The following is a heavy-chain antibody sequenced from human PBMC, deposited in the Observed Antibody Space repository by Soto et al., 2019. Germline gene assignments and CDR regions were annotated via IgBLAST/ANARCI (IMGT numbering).Heavy chain of an antibody. V-gene: IGHV1-18*04. D-gene: IGHD2-2*01. Sequence: ASVKVSCKASGYTFTSYGISWVRPPPGQGLEWMGWISAYNGNTNYAQKLQGRVTMTPDTSTSTAYMELRSLRPDDTAVDYYARERPIIVVPAGHCYFYGMDVWGQGTTVTVSS. CDR1: GYTFTSYG. CDR2: ISAYNGNT. J-gene: IGHJ6*02. CDR3: ARERPIIVVPAGHCYFYGMDV.